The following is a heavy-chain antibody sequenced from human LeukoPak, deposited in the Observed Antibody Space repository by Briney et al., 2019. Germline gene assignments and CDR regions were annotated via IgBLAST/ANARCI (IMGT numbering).Heavy chain of an antibody. D-gene: IGHD3-22*01. J-gene: IGHJ4*02. CDR1: GFTFSSYS. V-gene: IGHV3-21*01. CDR2: ISSSSSYI. Sequence: PGGSLRLSCAASGFTFSSYSMNWVRQAPGKGLEWVSSISSSSSYIYYADSVKGRFTISRDNAKNSLYLQMNSLRAEDTAVYYCARGDSSGYYLTYFDCWGQGTLVTVSS. CDR3: ARGDSSGYYLTYFDC.